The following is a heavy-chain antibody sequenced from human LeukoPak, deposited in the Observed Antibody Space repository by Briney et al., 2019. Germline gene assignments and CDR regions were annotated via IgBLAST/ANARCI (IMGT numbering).Heavy chain of an antibody. CDR3: AKDSSTTVTTKGGPRRSFDY. CDR2: ISSSSSYI. CDR1: GFTFSSYS. V-gene: IGHV3-21*04. Sequence: GGSLRLSCAASGFTFSSYSMNWVRQVPGKGLEWVSFISSSSSYIYYADSVQGRFTISRDNAKNSLYLQMNSLRAEDTAIYYCAKDSSTTVTTKGGPRRSFDYWGLGTLVTVSS. D-gene: IGHD4-17*01. J-gene: IGHJ4*02.